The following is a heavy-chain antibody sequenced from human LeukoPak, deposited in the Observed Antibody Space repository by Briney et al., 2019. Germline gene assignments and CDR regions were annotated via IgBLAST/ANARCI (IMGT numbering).Heavy chain of an antibody. J-gene: IGHJ4*02. CDR1: GFTFSSYG. Sequence: GGSLRPSCAASGFTFSSYGMHWVRQAPGKGLEWVAVIPYDGSNKYYADSVKGRFTISRDNSKNTLYLQMNSLRAEDTAVYYCAKGPHEAYYDILTGYYTGIDYWGQGTLVTVSS. CDR2: IPYDGSNK. CDR3: AKGPHEAYYDILTGYYTGIDY. D-gene: IGHD3-9*01. V-gene: IGHV3-30*18.